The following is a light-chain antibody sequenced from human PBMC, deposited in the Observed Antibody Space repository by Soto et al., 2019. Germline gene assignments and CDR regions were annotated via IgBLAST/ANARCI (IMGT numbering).Light chain of an antibody. CDR3: QHYNNLWG. J-gene: IGKJ4*01. Sequence: EIVMTQSPATLSESTGESVTLSCRASQSVRNNLAWYQQKPGQVPRVRIYGASTRAIGIPDRFSGSGSGTEFTLTISSLQSEDFAVYYCQHYNNLWGFGGGTKVEIK. CDR2: GAS. CDR1: QSVRNN. V-gene: IGKV3-15*01.